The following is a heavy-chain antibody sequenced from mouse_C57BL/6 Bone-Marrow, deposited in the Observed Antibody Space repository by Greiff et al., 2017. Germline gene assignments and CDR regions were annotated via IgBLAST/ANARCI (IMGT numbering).Heavy chain of an antibody. J-gene: IGHJ4*01. V-gene: IGHV5-6*01. CDR3: ASPSVVAQYYAMDY. Sequence: EVQLQESGGDLVKPGGSLKLSCAASGFTFSSYGMSWVRQTPDKRLEWVATISSGGSYTYYPDSVKGRFTISRDNAKNTLYLQMSSLKSEDTAMYYCASPSVVAQYYAMDYWGQGTSVTVSS. CDR1: GFTFSSYG. D-gene: IGHD1-1*01. CDR2: ISSGGSYT.